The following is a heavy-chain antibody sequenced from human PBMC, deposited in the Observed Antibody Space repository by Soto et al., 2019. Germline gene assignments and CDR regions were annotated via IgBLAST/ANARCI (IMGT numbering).Heavy chain of an antibody. D-gene: IGHD5-18*01. J-gene: IGHJ6*03. Sequence: EVQLVESGGGLVQPGRSLRLSCAASGFTFDDYAMHWVRQAPGKGLEWASGISWNSGSIGYADSVKGRFTISRDNAKNSLYLQMNSLRAEDTALYYCAKGSSYGYYYYYYYMDVWGKGTTVTVSS. CDR3: AKGSSYGYYYYYYYMDV. V-gene: IGHV3-9*01. CDR2: ISWNSGSI. CDR1: GFTFDDYA.